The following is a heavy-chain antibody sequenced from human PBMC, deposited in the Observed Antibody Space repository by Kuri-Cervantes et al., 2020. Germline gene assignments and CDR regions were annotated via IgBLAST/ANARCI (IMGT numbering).Heavy chain of an antibody. CDR3: ATDKGYFAFDY. CDR1: GFTFSSYG. D-gene: IGHD1-26*01. J-gene: IGHJ4*02. CDR2: ISYDGSNK. V-gene: IGHV3-30*03. Sequence: GGSLRLSCAASGFTFSSYGMHWVRQAPGKGLEWVAVISYDGSNKYYADSVKGRFTISRDNAKNSLFLQINSLRVEDTAVYYCATDKGYFAFDYWGQGTLVTVSS.